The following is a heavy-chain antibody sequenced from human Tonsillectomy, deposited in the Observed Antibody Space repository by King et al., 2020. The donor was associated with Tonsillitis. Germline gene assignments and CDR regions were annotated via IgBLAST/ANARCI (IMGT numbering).Heavy chain of an antibody. Sequence: VQLVESGGGVERPGGSLRLSCAASGFTFGDYGMSWVRQAPGKGLEWVSGINWKSGSTAYADSVKGRFTISRDNAKNSLYLQMNSLRAEDTALYYCARELDGYGDRYFDLWGRGTLVTVSS. CDR2: INWKSGST. CDR1: GFTFGDYG. CDR3: ARELDGYGDRYFDL. D-gene: IGHD4-17*01. J-gene: IGHJ2*01. V-gene: IGHV3-20*04.